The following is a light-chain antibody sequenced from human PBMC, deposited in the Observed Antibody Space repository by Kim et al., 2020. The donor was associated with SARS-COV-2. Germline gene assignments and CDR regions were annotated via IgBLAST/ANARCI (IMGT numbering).Light chain of an antibody. CDR1: QSVSNND. J-gene: IGKJ1*01. V-gene: IGKV3-20*01. CDR3: QQHGSDPWT. Sequence: EVVLTQSPGTLSLSPGERATLSCRASQSVSNNDLAWYQQKPGQAPRLLIYDASRRATGIADRFSGSGSGTDFTLTISRLEPEDFAVYQGQQHGSDPWTFGEGT. CDR2: DAS.